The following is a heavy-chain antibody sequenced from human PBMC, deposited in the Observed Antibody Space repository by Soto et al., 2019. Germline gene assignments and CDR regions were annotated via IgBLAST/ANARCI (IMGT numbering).Heavy chain of an antibody. V-gene: IGHV3-73*01. J-gene: IGHJ6*02. D-gene: IGHD6-13*01. CDR1: GFTFSGSA. CDR2: IRSKANSYAT. Sequence: GGSLRLSCAASGFTFSGSAMHWVRQASGKGLEWVGRIRSKANSYATAYAASVKGRFTISRDDSKNTAYLQMNSLKTEDTAVYYCTRRAAAAAVVPYGMDVWGQGTTVTVSS. CDR3: TRRAAAAAVVPYGMDV.